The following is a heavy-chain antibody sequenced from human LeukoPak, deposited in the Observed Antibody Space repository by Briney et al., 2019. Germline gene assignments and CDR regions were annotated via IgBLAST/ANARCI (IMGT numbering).Heavy chain of an antibody. CDR3: AKRDWPYYFDY. J-gene: IGHJ4*02. V-gene: IGHV3-23*01. Sequence: PGGSLRLSCAASGFWFSNYGMNWVRQAPGKGLEWVSLITSNGADTYYADSVKGRFSISRDNSKNILYLQMNSLRAEDTGVYYCAKRDWPYYFDYWGQGTLVTVSS. CDR2: ITSNGADT. D-gene: IGHD3/OR15-3a*01. CDR1: GFWFSNYG.